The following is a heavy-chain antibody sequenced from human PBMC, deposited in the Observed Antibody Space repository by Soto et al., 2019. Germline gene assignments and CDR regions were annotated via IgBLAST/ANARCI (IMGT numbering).Heavy chain of an antibody. V-gene: IGHV4-30-4*01. J-gene: IGHJ4*02. Sequence: PSETLSLTCTVSGGSISSGDYYWSWIRQPPGKGLEWIGYIYYSGSTYYNPSLKSRVTISVDTSKNQFSLKLSSVTAADTAVYYCARDGAGDSSGYGLDYWGQGTLVTVSS. CDR3: ARDGAGDSSGYGLDY. CDR2: IYYSGST. CDR1: GGSISSGDYY. D-gene: IGHD3-22*01.